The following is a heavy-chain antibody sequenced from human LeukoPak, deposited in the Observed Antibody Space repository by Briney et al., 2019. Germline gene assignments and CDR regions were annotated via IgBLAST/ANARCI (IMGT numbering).Heavy chain of an antibody. CDR3: ASDSIAAAGGFDAFDI. CDR2: IYPGDSDT. D-gene: IGHD6-13*01. CDR1: GYSFTSYW. V-gene: IGHV5-51*01. J-gene: IGHJ3*02. Sequence: GESLKISCKGSGYSFTSYWIGWVRQMPGKGLEWMGIIYPGDSDTRYSPSFQGQVTISADKSISTAYLQWSSLKASDTAMYYCASDSIAAAGGFDAFDIWGQGTMVTVSS.